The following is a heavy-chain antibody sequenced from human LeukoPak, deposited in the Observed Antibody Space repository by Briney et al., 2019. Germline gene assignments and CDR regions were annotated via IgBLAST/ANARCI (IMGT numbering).Heavy chain of an antibody. D-gene: IGHD1-26*01. J-gene: IGHJ4*02. CDR2: INPNSGGT. Sequence: ASVKVSCKASGYTFTGYYMHWVRQAPGQGLEWMGWINPNSGGTNYAQKFQGRVTMTRDMSISTAYMELSRLRSDDTAVYYCARDDRRGVGLTDYWGQGTLVTVSS. CDR1: GYTFTGYY. V-gene: IGHV1-2*02. CDR3: ARDDRRGVGLTDY.